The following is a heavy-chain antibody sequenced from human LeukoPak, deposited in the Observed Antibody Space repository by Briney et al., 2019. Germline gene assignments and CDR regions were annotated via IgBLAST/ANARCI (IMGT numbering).Heavy chain of an antibody. D-gene: IGHD2-15*01. CDR2: FDPEDGET. Sequence: ASVKVSCKVSGYSLTELSMHWVRQAPGKGLEWMGGFDPEDGETIYAQKFQGRVTMTEDTSTDTAYMELSSLRSEDTAVYYCARGRQYCSGGSCYLDAFDIWGQGTMVTVSS. J-gene: IGHJ3*02. CDR3: ARGRQYCSGGSCYLDAFDI. CDR1: GYSLTELS. V-gene: IGHV1-24*01.